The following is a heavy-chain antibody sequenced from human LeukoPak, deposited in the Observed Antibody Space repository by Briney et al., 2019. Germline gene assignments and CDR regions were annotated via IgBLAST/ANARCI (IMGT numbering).Heavy chain of an antibody. Sequence: GGSLRLSCAASGFTFNNYGIHWVRQAPGKGLEWVAVISYDGRNIHYPDSVKGRFTISRDISTDTLWLQMDSLRTEDTAVYYCAKGPLRGTAAAIDYWGQGTLVTVSS. CDR1: GFTFNNYG. CDR2: ISYDGRNI. V-gene: IGHV3-30*18. D-gene: IGHD2-2*01. J-gene: IGHJ4*02. CDR3: AKGPLRGTAAAIDY.